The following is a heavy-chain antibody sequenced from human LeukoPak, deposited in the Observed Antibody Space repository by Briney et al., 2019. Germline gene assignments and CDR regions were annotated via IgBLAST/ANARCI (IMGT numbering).Heavy chain of an antibody. V-gene: IGHV3-48*02. J-gene: IGHJ4*02. Sequence: PGGSLRLFCVASGFTFSSFGMNWVRQAPGKGLEWVSYIGSGSRAIHYADSVRGRFTIFRDNAKNSLYLQMNSLRDEDAAVYHRARASPSGYDYWGQGTLVTVSS. CDR3: ARASPSGYDY. D-gene: IGHD3-22*01. CDR2: IGSGSRAI. CDR1: GFTFSSFG.